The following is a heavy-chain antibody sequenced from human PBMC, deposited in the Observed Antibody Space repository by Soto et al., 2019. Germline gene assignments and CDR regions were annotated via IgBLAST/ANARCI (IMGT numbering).Heavy chain of an antibody. Sequence: GGSLRLSCAASGFTFSSYGMHWVRQAPGKGLEWVAVIWYDGSNKYYADSVKGRLTISRDNSKNTLYLQMNSLRAEDTAVYYCARDLLGYCSGGSCFPDYYYYYYGMDVWGQGTTVTVSS. CDR1: GFTFSSYG. J-gene: IGHJ6*02. D-gene: IGHD2-15*01. CDR3: ARDLLGYCSGGSCFPDYYYYYYGMDV. CDR2: IWYDGSNK. V-gene: IGHV3-33*01.